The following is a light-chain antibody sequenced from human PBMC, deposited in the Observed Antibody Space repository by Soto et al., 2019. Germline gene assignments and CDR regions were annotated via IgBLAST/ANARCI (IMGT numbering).Light chain of an antibody. CDR3: SSYTSSSAHVV. J-gene: IGLJ2*01. V-gene: IGLV2-14*01. CDR1: SSDIGSYNY. Sequence: QSVLTQPASVSGSPGQSITISCTGTSSDIGSYNYVSWYQQHPGRAPTLMIYDVTNRPSGVSNRFSGSKSDNTASLTISGLQAEDEADYYCSSYTSSSAHVVFGGGTKVTVL. CDR2: DVT.